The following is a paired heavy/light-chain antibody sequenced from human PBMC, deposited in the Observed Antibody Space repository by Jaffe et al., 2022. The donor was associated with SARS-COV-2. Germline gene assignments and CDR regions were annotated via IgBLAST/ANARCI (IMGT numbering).Heavy chain of an antibody. J-gene: IGHJ4*02. CDR1: GFTFSGYA. CDR2: ISHSGINT. D-gene: IGHD5-18*01. CDR3: AKDHTGLYYFDY. V-gene: IGHV3-23*04. Sequence: EVQLVESGGDLVQPGGSLRLSCVASGFTFSGYAMSWVRQAPGKGLEWVSGISHSGINTYYADSVKGRFTISRDNSKDTLYLQMNSLRAEDTAVYYCAKDHTGLYYFDYWGQGTLVTVSS.
Light chain of an antibody. CDR1: QGISNY. CDR2: TAS. CDR3: QKYNSAPWT. Sequence: DIQMTQSPSSLSASVGDRVTITCRASQGISNYLAWYQQKPGKVPKLLIYTASTLQSGVPSRFSGSGSGTDFTLTISSLQPEDVATYYCQKYNSAPWTFGQGTKVEIK. V-gene: IGKV1-27*01. J-gene: IGKJ1*01.